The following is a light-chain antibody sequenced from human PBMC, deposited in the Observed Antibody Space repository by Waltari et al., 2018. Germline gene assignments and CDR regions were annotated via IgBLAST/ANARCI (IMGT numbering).Light chain of an antibody. J-gene: IGLJ2*01. CDR1: SSDVGPSDR. CDR3: SSYTSTIYVV. V-gene: IGLV2-18*02. CDR2: EVR. Sequence: QSALTQPPSVSGSPGQSVTIPCTGTSSDVGPSDRVPWYQQPPGPAPKLIIYEVRHRPSGVPDRFSGSKSGDTASLTISGLQAEDEADYYCSSYTSTIYVVFGGGTRLTVL.